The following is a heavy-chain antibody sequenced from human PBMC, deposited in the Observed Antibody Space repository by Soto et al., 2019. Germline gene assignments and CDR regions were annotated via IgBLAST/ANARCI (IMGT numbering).Heavy chain of an antibody. D-gene: IGHD5-12*01. Sequence: EVQLVESGGGLVKPGGSLRLSCAASGFTFSSYSMNWVRQAPGKGLEWVSSISSSSSYIYYADSVKGRFTIPRDNAKNSLYLQMNSLRAEDTAVYYCARQFVGGYASPYYFDYWGQGTLVTVSS. J-gene: IGHJ4*02. CDR1: GFTFSSYS. CDR3: ARQFVGGYASPYYFDY. V-gene: IGHV3-21*01. CDR2: ISSSSSYI.